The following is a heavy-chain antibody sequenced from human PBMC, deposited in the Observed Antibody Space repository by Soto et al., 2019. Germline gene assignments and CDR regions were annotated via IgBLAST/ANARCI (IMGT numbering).Heavy chain of an antibody. CDR1: GFTFSSYG. J-gene: IGHJ4*02. D-gene: IGHD2-21*02. CDR2: ISYDGSNK. V-gene: IGHV3-30*18. Sequence: QVQLVESGGGVVQPGRSLRLSCAASGFTFSSYGMHWVRQAPGKGLEWVAVISYDGSNKYYADSVKGPFTISRDNSKNTLYVQMNSRTAEDTAVSYCAKDSRIVVVTAPYDCWGQGTLVTVSS. CDR3: AKDSRIVVVTAPYDC.